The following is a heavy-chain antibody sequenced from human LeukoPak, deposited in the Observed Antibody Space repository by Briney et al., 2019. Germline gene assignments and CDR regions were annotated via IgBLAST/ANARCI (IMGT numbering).Heavy chain of an antibody. CDR2: IYYSGST. CDR3: ARQGAVAADFDY. J-gene: IGHJ4*02. Sequence: SETLSLTCTVSGGSISSSSYYWGWIRQPPGKGLEWIVSIYYSGSTYYNPSLKSRVTISVDTSKNQFSLKLSSVTAADTAVYYCARQGAVAADFDYWGQGTLVTVSS. D-gene: IGHD6-19*01. CDR1: GGSISSSSYY. V-gene: IGHV4-39*01.